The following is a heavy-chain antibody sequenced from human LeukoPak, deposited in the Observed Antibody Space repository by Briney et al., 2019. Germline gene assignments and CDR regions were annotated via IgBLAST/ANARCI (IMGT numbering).Heavy chain of an antibody. D-gene: IGHD3-3*01. V-gene: IGHV4-4*07. J-gene: IGHJ5*02. Sequence: PSETLSLTCTVSGGSISSYYWSWIRQPAGKGLEWIGRIYTSGSTNYNPSLKSRVTMSVDTSKNQFSLKLSSVTAADTAVYYCARGSGVTIFGVVGWFDPWGQGTLVTVSS. CDR3: ARGSGVTIFGVVGWFDP. CDR2: IYTSGST. CDR1: GGSISSYY.